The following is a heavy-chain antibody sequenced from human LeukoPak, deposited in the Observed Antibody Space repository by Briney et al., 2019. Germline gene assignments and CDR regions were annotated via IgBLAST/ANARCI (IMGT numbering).Heavy chain of an antibody. CDR2: MYTSGST. D-gene: IGHD4-11*01. V-gene: IGHV4-61*02. CDR1: GGSISSGRYY. CDR3: AKTHSHFPPYFDY. J-gene: IGHJ4*02. Sequence: SETLSLTCTVSGGSISSGRYYWTWIRQPAGKGLEWIGRMYTSGSTNYNPSLKSRVTISVDTSKNQFSLRLSSVTAADTAMYYCAKTHSHFPPYFDYWGQGTLVIVSS.